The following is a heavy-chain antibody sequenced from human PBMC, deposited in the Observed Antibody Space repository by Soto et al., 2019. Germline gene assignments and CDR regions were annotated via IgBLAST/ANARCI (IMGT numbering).Heavy chain of an antibody. CDR3: ARDILSGGAYPDS. Sequence: PGGALRLSFAASGFTFSTYTMNWGRQAPGKGLEWISSISSGSSYIYYAGSVKGRFTISRDNAKNSLFLQMNSLRADDTAVYYCARDILSGGAYPDSWGQGTKVTVSS. D-gene: IGHD3-10*01. J-gene: IGHJ5*01. CDR1: GFTFSTYT. CDR2: ISSGSSYI. V-gene: IGHV3-21*01.